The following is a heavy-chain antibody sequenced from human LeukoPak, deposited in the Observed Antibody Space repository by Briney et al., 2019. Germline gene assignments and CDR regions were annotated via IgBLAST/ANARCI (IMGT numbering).Heavy chain of an antibody. J-gene: IGHJ6*02. CDR1: GFTFSRNW. V-gene: IGHV3-74*01. CDR2: INSDGSMT. D-gene: IGHD3-22*01. Sequence: TGGSLRLSCAASGFTFSRNWMHWVRQAPGKGLGWVSRINSDGSMTFYADSVKGRFTISRDNAKNTLYLQMNSLRAEDTAVYYCASPYYDTRGSNGYYNMDVWGQGTTVTVSS. CDR3: ASPYYDTRGSNGYYNMDV.